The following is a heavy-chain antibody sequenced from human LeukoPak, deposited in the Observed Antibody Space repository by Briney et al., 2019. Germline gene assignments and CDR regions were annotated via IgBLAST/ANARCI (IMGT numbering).Heavy chain of an antibody. Sequence: SQTLSLTCAVSGGSISSGGYSWSWIRQPPGKGLEWIGYIYHRGSTYYNPSLKSRVTISVVRSKNQFSLKLSSVTAADTAVYYCARSEELRPGIAAALDYWGQGTLVTVSS. CDR2: IYHRGST. CDR1: GGSISSGGYS. V-gene: IGHV4-30-2*01. J-gene: IGHJ4*02. CDR3: ARSEELRPGIAAALDY. D-gene: IGHD6-13*01.